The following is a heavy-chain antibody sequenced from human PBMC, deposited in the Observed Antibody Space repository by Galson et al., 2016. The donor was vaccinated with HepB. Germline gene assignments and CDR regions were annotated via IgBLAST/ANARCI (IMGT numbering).Heavy chain of an antibody. V-gene: IGHV3-11*06. D-gene: IGHD6-19*01. CDR1: GFTFSDSY. J-gene: IGHJ4*02. Sequence: SLRLSCAASGFTFSDSYMSWIRQAPGKGLEWVSYMSSSSSYTKYADSVKGRFTISRDNAKKSLYLRINSLRAEDTAVYYCARGHRSGRETIDGFDIWGQGTPVIVSS. CDR2: MSSSSSYT. CDR3: ARGHRSGRETIDGFDI.